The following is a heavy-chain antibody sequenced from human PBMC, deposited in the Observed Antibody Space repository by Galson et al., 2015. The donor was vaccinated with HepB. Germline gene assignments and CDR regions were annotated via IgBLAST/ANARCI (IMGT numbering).Heavy chain of an antibody. Sequence: SLRLSCAASGFTFSDHYMDWVRQAPGKGLEWVGRTRNKANSYTTEYAASVKGRFTISRDDSKNSLYLQMNSLETEDTAVYYCARTRYCSSTTCRGAFDIWGQGTMVTVSS. CDR2: TRNKANSYTT. CDR1: GFTFSDHY. V-gene: IGHV3-72*01. J-gene: IGHJ3*02. D-gene: IGHD2-2*01. CDR3: ARTRYCSSTTCRGAFDI.